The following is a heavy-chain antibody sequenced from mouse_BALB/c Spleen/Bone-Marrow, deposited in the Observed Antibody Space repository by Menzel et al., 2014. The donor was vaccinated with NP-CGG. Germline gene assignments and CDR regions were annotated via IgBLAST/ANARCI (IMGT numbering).Heavy chain of an antibody. Sequence: EVQLQQSGPELVKPGASVKMSCKASGYTFTAYVIHWAKQKPGQGLEWIGYINPYNDGTNYIEKFKGKATLTSDIPSSTAYMELSSLTSEDSAVYYCAREGWLLRFDYWGQGTTLTVSS. CDR3: AREGWLLRFDY. CDR2: INPYNDGT. V-gene: IGHV1-14*01. D-gene: IGHD2-3*01. J-gene: IGHJ2*01. CDR1: GYTFTAYV.